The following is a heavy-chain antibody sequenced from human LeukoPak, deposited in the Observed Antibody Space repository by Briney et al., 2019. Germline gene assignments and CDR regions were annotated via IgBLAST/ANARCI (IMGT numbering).Heavy chain of an antibody. CDR1: GGSISSGGYY. D-gene: IGHD1-26*01. Sequence: SEALSLTCTVSGGSISSGGYYWSWIRQHPGKGLEWIGYIYYSGSTYYNPSLKSRVTISVDTSKNQFSLKLSSVTAADTAVYYCARDSPGATRAFDIWGQGTMVTVSS. CDR3: ARDSPGATRAFDI. J-gene: IGHJ3*02. CDR2: IYYSGST. V-gene: IGHV4-31*03.